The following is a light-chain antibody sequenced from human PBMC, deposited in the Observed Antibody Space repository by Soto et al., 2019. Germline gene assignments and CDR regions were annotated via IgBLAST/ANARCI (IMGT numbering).Light chain of an antibody. CDR2: DVS. CDR1: SSDIGGYNY. CDR3: SSFTSSNIYVV. V-gene: IGLV2-14*01. Sequence: QSVLTQPASVSGSPGQSITISCTGTSSDIGGYNYVSWYQQHPGKAPKLMIYDVSNRPSGVSNRFSGSKSGNTASLTISGLQAEDEADYYCSSFTSSNIYVVLGGGTKLTVL. J-gene: IGLJ2*01.